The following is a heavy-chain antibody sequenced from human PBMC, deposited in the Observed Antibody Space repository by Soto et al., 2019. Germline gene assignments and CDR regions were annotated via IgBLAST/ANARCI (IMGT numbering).Heavy chain of an antibody. CDR1: GGSIRRGGYS. D-gene: IGHD2-21*02. CDR3: ARRAVVAVTASLDNWLDP. J-gene: IGHJ5*02. Sequence: TCAVSGGSIRRGGYSWNWLRQPPGKALEWIGYVYNSGSTNYNPSLKSRVTISVDTSKNQFSLKVNSVTAADTAVYYCARRAVVAVTASLDNWLDPWGQGILVTVSS. CDR2: VYNSGST. V-gene: IGHV4-61*08.